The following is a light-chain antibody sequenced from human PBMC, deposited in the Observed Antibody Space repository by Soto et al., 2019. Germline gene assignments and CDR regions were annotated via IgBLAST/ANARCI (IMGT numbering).Light chain of an antibody. CDR3: VTWDSSLSAYV. Sequence: QSVLTQPPSVSAAPXXXXXXXXXXSSSNIGSDYVSWYQQLPGTAPKLLIYGNNKRPSGIPDRFSGSKSGTSATLGITGLQTGDEADYYCVTWDSSLSAYVSGTGTKVTVL. J-gene: IGLJ1*01. CDR2: GNN. V-gene: IGLV1-51*02. CDR1: SSNIGSDY.